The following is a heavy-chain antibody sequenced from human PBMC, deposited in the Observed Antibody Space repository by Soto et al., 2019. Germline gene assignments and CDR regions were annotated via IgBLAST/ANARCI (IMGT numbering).Heavy chain of an antibody. D-gene: IGHD3-3*02. CDR3: ARVLGNDGFDI. CDR1: GGSFSPNY. Sequence: SETLSLTCTVSGGSFSPNYWSWIRQPPGKGLEWIGEINHSGSTNYNPSLKSRVTISVDTSKNQFSLKLSSVTAADTTAVYYCARVLGNDGFDIWGKGTMVTVSS. CDR2: INHSGST. V-gene: IGHV4-34*01. J-gene: IGHJ3*02.